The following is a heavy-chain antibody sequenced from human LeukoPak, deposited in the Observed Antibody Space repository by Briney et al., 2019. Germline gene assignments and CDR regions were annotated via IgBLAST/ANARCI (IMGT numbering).Heavy chain of an antibody. CDR3: SRGTGNSWYGGPFDY. V-gene: IGHV4-34*01. J-gene: IGHJ4*02. CDR1: GGSFSGYY. Sequence: SETLSLTCGVYGGSFSGYYWSWIRQPPGKGLEWIGEISHSGSTNYNPSHKSRVTISVDTSKNQFSLKVSSVTAADTAVYHGSRGTGNSWYGGPFDYWGQGILATVSS. D-gene: IGHD6-13*01. CDR2: ISHSGST.